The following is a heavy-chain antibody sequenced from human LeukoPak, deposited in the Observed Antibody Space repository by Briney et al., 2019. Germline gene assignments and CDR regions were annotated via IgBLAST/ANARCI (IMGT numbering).Heavy chain of an antibody. CDR1: GGSISSYY. D-gene: IGHD1-14*01. CDR2: IYYSGST. Sequence: SETLSVTCTVSGGSISSYYWSWIRQPPGKGLERIGYIYYSGSTNYNPSLKSRVTISVDTSKNQFSLKLSSVTAADTAVDYCARGKPRYYYYYYMDVWGKGTTVTVSS. J-gene: IGHJ6*03. V-gene: IGHV4-59*08. CDR3: ARGKPRYYYYYYMDV.